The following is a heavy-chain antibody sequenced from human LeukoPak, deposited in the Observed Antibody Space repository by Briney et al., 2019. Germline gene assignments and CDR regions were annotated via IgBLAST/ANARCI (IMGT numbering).Heavy chain of an antibody. CDR1: GFTFSVSV. V-gene: IGHV3-64*01. D-gene: IGHD3-10*01. Sequence: PGGSLLLSRAASGFTFSVSVMHWVRQAPGKGLEYVSVISSNGGSTSYANSVKGRFTISRDNSKNTLYLQMGSLRAEDMAVYYCARDLSGGGLDYWGQGTLVTVSS. J-gene: IGHJ4*02. CDR2: ISSNGGST. CDR3: ARDLSGGGLDY.